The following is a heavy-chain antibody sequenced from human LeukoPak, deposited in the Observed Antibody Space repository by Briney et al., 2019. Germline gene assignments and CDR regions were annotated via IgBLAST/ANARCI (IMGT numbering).Heavy chain of an antibody. Sequence: ASVKVSCKVSGYTLTELSMHGVRQAPGKGLEWMGGFDPEDGETIYAQKFQGRVTMTEDTSTDTAYMELSSLRSEDTAVYYCATGGLAAAGLRGTIDYWGQGTLVTVSS. J-gene: IGHJ4*02. D-gene: IGHD6-13*01. V-gene: IGHV1-24*01. CDR3: ATGGLAAAGLRGTIDY. CDR1: GYTLTELS. CDR2: FDPEDGET.